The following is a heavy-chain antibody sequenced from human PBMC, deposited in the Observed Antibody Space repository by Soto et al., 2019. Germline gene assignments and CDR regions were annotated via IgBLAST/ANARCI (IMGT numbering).Heavy chain of an antibody. CDR3: ARDPDHGDFWRGWFDP. D-gene: IGHD3-3*01. J-gene: IGHJ5*02. Sequence: QVQLQESGPGLVKPSETLSLTCTVSGGSISSYYWSWIRQPAGKGLEWIGRIYTSGSTHYNPSLKSRVTMSVDTSKNQFSRKLSSVTAADTAVYYCARDPDHGDFWRGWFDPWGQGTLVTVSS. CDR1: GGSISSYY. CDR2: IYTSGST. V-gene: IGHV4-4*07.